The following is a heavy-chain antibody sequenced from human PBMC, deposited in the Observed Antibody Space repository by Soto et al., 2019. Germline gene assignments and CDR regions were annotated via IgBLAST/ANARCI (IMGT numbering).Heavy chain of an antibody. Sequence: GGSLRLSCAASGFTFSSYSMNWVRQAPGKGLEWVSSISSSSSYIYYADSVKGRFTISRDNAKNSLYLQMNSLRAEDTAVYYCARAGSSLHYFDYWGQGTLVTVSS. D-gene: IGHD6-6*01. CDR3: ARAGSSLHYFDY. V-gene: IGHV3-21*01. CDR1: GFTFSSYS. J-gene: IGHJ4*02. CDR2: ISSSSSYI.